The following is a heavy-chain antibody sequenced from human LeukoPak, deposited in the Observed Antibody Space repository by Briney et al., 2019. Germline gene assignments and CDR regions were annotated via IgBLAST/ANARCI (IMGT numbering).Heavy chain of an antibody. V-gene: IGHV4-4*07. CDR2: IYTSGST. Sequence: SETLSLTCTVPGGSISSYYWSWIRKPAGKGLEWIGRIYTSGSTNYNPSLKSRVTVSVDTSKNQFSLKLSSVTVADTAVYYCARGGRSWDRYDYWGQGTLVTVSS. CDR3: ARGGRSWDRYDY. CDR1: GGSISSYY. J-gene: IGHJ4*02. D-gene: IGHD6-13*01.